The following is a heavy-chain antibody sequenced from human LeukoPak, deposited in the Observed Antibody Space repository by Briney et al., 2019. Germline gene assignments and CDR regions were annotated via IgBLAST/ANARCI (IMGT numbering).Heavy chain of an antibody. CDR1: GGSISSYY. Sequence: PSETLSLTCTVSGGSISSYYWSWIRQPPGKGLEWIGYTYYSGSTNYNPSLKSRVTISVDTSKNQFSLKLSSVTAADTAVYYCAGRDFGVTYGHWGQGTLVTVSS. CDR2: TYYSGST. D-gene: IGHD3-3*01. V-gene: IGHV4-59*08. CDR3: AGRDFGVTYGH. J-gene: IGHJ4*02.